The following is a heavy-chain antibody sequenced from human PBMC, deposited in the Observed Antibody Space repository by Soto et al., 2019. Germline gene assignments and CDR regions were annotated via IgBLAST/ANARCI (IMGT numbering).Heavy chain of an antibody. CDR1: GFTFSSYS. CDR3: AKNPGYCSSTSCYFFFDC. CDR2: ISGSGGRT. D-gene: IGHD2-2*01. Sequence: GGSLRLSCAASGFTFSSYSMSWVRQAPGEGLEWVSGISGSGGRTHYADSVKGRFTISRDNSKNTLYLQMSSLRAEDTAVYYCAKNPGYCSSTSCYFFFDCWGQGTLVTVSS. J-gene: IGHJ4*02. V-gene: IGHV3-23*01.